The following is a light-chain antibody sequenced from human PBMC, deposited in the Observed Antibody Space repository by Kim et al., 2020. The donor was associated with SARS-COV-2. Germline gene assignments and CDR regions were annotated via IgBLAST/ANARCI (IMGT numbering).Light chain of an antibody. J-gene: IGLJ2*01. CDR1: TGAVTSGHY. Sequence: GVTVTLTCGSRTGAVTSGHYPYWFQQKPGQAPRTLIYDTRNKHSWTPARFSGSLLGGKAALTLSGAQPEDEAEYYCLLSYSGAHVVFGGGTQLTVL. CDR3: LLSYSGAHVV. V-gene: IGLV7-46*01. CDR2: DTR.